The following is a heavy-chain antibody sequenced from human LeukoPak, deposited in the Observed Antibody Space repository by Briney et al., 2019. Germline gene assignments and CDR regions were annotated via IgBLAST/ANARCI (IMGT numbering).Heavy chain of an antibody. D-gene: IGHD3-10*01. Sequence: ASVKVSCKASGYTFTSYYMHWVRQAPGQGLEWLGWINPNTGAADYEQKFQGRVILTRDTSISTAYMELNRLRSDDTAVYYCAKVLSASGSYVDDYWGQGTLVTVSS. J-gene: IGHJ4*01. V-gene: IGHV1-2*02. CDR1: GYTFTSYY. CDR2: INPNTGAA. CDR3: AKVLSASGSYVDDY.